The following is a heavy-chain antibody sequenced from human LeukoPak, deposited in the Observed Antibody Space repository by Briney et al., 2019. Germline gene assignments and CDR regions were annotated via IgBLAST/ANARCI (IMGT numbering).Heavy chain of an antibody. J-gene: IGHJ4*02. V-gene: IGHV3-48*03. D-gene: IGHD6-13*01. CDR2: ISSSGSTI. CDR1: GFTFSSYE. CDR3: ARAPGIAAAGPFDY. Sequence: GGSPRLSCAASGFTFSSYEMTWVRQAPGKGLEWVSYISSSGSTIYYADSVKSRFTISRDNAKNSLYLQMNSLRAEDTAVYYCARAPGIAAAGPFDYWGQGTLVTVSS.